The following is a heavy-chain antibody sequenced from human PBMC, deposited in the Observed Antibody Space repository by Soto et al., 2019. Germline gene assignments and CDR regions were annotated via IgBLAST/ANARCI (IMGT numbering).Heavy chain of an antibody. CDR1: GYTFTGYY. V-gene: IGHV1-2*04. D-gene: IGHD6-13*01. Sequence: ASVKVSCKASGYTFTGYYMHWVRQAPGQGLEWMGWINPNSGGTNYAQKFQGWVTMTRDTSISTAYMELSRLRSDDTAVYYCAREGAVEAAGTYNWLDPCGQGTLVTVSS. J-gene: IGHJ5*02. CDR3: AREGAVEAAGTYNWLDP. CDR2: INPNSGGT.